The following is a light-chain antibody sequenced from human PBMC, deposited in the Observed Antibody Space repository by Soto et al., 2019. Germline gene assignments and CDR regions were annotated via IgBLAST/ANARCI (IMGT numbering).Light chain of an antibody. CDR2: SNN. Sequence: QSVLTQSPSASGTPGQRVTISCSGSNSNIGSNTVNWYQQLPGPAPTLLMYSNNKRPPGVPDRFSGCKTGASAALAISGLQSDDEAAYYCAAWDDSLRGWAFGAGTKLTVL. V-gene: IGLV1-44*01. CDR1: NSNIGSNT. J-gene: IGLJ3*02. CDR3: AAWDDSLRGWA.